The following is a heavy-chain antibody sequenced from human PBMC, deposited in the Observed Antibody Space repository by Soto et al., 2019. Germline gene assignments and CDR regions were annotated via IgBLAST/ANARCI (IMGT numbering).Heavy chain of an antibody. CDR1: GYTFTSYA. Sequence: GASVKVSCKASGYTFTSYAMHWVRQAPGQGLEWMGIINPSGGSTSYAQKFQGRVTMTRDTSTSTVYMELSSLRSEDTAVYYCARDPRRDGYNYYYYYYGMDVWGQGTTVTVSS. CDR2: INPSGGST. J-gene: IGHJ6*02. CDR3: ARDPRRDGYNYYYYYYGMDV. V-gene: IGHV1-46*01. D-gene: IGHD1-1*01.